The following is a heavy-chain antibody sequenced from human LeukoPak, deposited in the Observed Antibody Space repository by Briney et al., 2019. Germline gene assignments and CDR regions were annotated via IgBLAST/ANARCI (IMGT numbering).Heavy chain of an antibody. Sequence: GASVKVSCKASGVIFSNFAFNWVRQAPGQGLEWMGRIIPILGIANYAQKFQGRVTITADKSTSTAYMELSSLRSEDTAVYYCARDSTPAYYYDSSGSHFDYWGQGTLVTVSS. CDR3: ARDSTPAYYYDSSGSHFDY. V-gene: IGHV1-69*04. D-gene: IGHD3-22*01. J-gene: IGHJ4*02. CDR1: GVIFSNFA. CDR2: IIPILGIA.